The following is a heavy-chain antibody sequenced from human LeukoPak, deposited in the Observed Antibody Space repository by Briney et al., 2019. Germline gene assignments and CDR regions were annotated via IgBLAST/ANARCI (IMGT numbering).Heavy chain of an antibody. V-gene: IGHV1-2*04. CDR3: ARNNYYDSSGLDY. CDR2: NNPNSGGT. J-gene: IGHJ4*02. CDR1: GYTFTGYY. Sequence: ASVKVSCKASGYTFTGYYMHWVRQAPGQGLEWMGWNNPNSGGTNYAQKFQGWVTMTRDTSISTAYMELSGLRSDDTAVYYCARNNYYDSSGLDYWGQGTLVTVSS. D-gene: IGHD3-22*01.